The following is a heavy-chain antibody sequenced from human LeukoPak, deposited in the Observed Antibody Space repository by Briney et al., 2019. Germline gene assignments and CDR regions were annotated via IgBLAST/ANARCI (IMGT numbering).Heavy chain of an antibody. Sequence: GGSLRLSCVASGFTFSSYGMHWVRQAPGKGLEWVAVISNDGSDKYYADSVKGRFTISRDNSKNTLYLQMNSLRAEDTAVYYCAKGRGAFDIWGQGTMVTVSS. D-gene: IGHD3-10*01. V-gene: IGHV3-30*18. CDR1: GFTFSSYG. J-gene: IGHJ3*02. CDR3: AKGRGAFDI. CDR2: ISNDGSDK.